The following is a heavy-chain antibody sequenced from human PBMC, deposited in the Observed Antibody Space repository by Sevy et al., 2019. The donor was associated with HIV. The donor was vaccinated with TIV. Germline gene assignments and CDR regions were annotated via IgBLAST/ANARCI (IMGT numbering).Heavy chain of an antibody. J-gene: IGHJ4*02. Sequence: GGSLRLSCAVSGFTFSSYGMSWVRQAPGKGLEWVANIKQDGGVQYYVDSVKGRFAISRDNAKNSLFLQMNSLRVEDTAVYYGARSTTSAALDYWGQGTPVTVSS. CDR2: IKQDGGVQ. V-gene: IGHV3-7*01. CDR1: GFTFSSYG. D-gene: IGHD2-2*01. CDR3: ARSTTSAALDY.